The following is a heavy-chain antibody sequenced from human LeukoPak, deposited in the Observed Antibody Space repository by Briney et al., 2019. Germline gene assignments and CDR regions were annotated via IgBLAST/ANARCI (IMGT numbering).Heavy chain of an antibody. CDR1: GFTFSSYA. J-gene: IGHJ4*02. CDR2: ISGSGGTT. Sequence: GGPLRLSCAASGFTFSSYAMSWVRQAPGKGLEWVSAISGSGGTTYYADSVKGRFTISRDNSMNTLYLQMNSLRAEDTAVYSCAKDRLGALLYFDSWGQGTLVTVSS. CDR3: AKDRLGALLYFDS. V-gene: IGHV3-23*01. D-gene: IGHD1-26*01.